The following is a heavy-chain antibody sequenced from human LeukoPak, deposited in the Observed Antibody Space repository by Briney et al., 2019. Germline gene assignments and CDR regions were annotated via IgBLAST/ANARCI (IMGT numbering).Heavy chain of an antibody. V-gene: IGHV3-21*01. CDR3: ARDSFGDYYDSSGYNWFDP. Sequence: GGSLRLSCAASGFTFSSYSMNWVRQAPGNGLEWVSSISSSNSYIQYADSVKGRFTISRDNAKNSLYLQMNSLRAEDTAVYYWARDSFGDYYDSSGYNWFDPWGQGTLVTVSS. J-gene: IGHJ5*02. CDR1: GFTFSSYS. D-gene: IGHD3-22*01. CDR2: ISSSNSYI.